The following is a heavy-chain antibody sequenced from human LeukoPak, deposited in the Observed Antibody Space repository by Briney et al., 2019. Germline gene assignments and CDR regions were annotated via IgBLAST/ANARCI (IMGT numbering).Heavy chain of an antibody. Sequence: GASVKVSCKASGYSFTRYGISWVRQAPGQGLEWMAWISAYNGITNYAQKLQGRVTMTTDTSTSTAYMELRSLRSDDTAVYYCARTNYGSGSYYNDYWGQGTLVTVSS. CDR1: GYSFTRYG. CDR3: ARTNYGSGSYYNDY. V-gene: IGHV1-18*01. CDR2: ISAYNGIT. D-gene: IGHD3-10*01. J-gene: IGHJ4*02.